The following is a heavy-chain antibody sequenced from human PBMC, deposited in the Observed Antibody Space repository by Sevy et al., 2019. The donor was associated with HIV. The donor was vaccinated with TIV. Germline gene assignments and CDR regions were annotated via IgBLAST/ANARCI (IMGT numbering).Heavy chain of an antibody. Sequence: ASVKVSCKDSGGTFSNYIISWVRQAPGQGLEWMGGLIPIFGTANYAQTFQGRVTISADGSTSSVYMELSSLRSEDTAVYYCANMSSAVRDRGNSIYYGMDVWGQGTTVTVSS. CDR3: ANMSSAVRDRGNSIYYGMDV. CDR2: LIPIFGTA. D-gene: IGHD1-26*01. V-gene: IGHV1-69*13. CDR1: GGTFSNYI. J-gene: IGHJ6*02.